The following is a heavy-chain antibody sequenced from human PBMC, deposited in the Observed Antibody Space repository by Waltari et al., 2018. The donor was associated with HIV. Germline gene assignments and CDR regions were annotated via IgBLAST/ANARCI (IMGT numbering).Heavy chain of an antibody. CDR1: GGSFSGSY. J-gene: IGHJ5*02. V-gene: IGHV4-34*01. CDR3: ARGNGGGSCYRNWFDP. Sequence: QVQLQQWGAGLLKPSEPLSLTCAVHGGSFSGSYWSWIRHPPGKGLEGIGEINQSGSTNYNPSLKSRVTISVDTSKNQFSLKLSSVTAADTAVYYCARGNGGGSCYRNWFDPWGQGTLVTVSS. CDR2: INQSGST. D-gene: IGHD2-15*01.